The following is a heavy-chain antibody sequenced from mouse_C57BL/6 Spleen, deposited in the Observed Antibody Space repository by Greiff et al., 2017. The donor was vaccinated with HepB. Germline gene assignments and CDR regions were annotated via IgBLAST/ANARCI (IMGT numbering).Heavy chain of an antibody. J-gene: IGHJ4*01. D-gene: IGHD1-1*01. CDR2: IWRGGST. V-gene: IGHV2-5*01. Sequence: VQLQQSGPGLVQPSQSLSITCTVSGFSLTSYGVHWVRQSPGKGLEWLGVIWRGGSTDYNAAFMSRLSITKDNSKSQVFFKMNSLQADDTAIYYCAKGGVITTVVGGASYAMDYWGQGTSVTVSS. CDR3: AKGGVITTVVGGASYAMDY. CDR1: GFSLTSYG.